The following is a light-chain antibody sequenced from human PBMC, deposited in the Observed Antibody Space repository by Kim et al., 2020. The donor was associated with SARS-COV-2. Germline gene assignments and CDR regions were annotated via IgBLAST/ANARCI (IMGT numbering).Light chain of an antibody. CDR1: QSVSSN. V-gene: IGKV3-15*01. CDR3: QRYADGPRALT. Sequence: EIVMPQSPATLSVSPGERATLSCRASQSVSSNLAWYQQKPGQAPRLLIYGASTRATSIPARFSGGGSGTDFTLTISTLQSEDFAVYYCQRYADGPRALTFGGGTKVDIK. J-gene: IGKJ4*01. CDR2: GAS.